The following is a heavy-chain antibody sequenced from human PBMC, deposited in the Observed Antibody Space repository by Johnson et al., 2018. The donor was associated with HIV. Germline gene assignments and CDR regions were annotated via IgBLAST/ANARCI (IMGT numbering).Heavy chain of an antibody. D-gene: IGHD4-23*01. CDR1: GFTFSSYG. V-gene: IGHV3-33*01. CDR2: IWYDGNSK. CDR3: ARGGRAHYGGNFGAFDI. J-gene: IGHJ3*02. Sequence: QVQLVESGGGVVQPGRSLRLSCAASGFTFSSYGMQWVRQAPGKGLEWVAVIWYDGNSKYYADSVKGRFTISRDNAKNSLYLQMNSLRAEDTAVYYCARGGRAHYGGNFGAFDIWGQGTMVTVSS.